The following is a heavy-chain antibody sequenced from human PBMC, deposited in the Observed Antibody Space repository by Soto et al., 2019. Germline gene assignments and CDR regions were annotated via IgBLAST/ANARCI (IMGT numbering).Heavy chain of an antibody. V-gene: IGHV3-72*01. J-gene: IGHJ4*02. CDR3: ARATTVTDY. Sequence: GGSLRLSCAASGFTFSDHYMDWVRQAPGKGLEWVGRARNKANSHTTEYAASVKGRFTISRDDSKNSLYLQMNSLKTEDTALYYCARATTVTDYWGQGTLVTVSS. CDR1: GFTFSDHY. D-gene: IGHD4-17*01. CDR2: ARNKANSHTT.